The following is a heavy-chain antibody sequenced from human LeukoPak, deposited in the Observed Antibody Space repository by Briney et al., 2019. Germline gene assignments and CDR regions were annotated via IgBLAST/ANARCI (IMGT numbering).Heavy chain of an antibody. Sequence: GGSLRLSCAASGFTVSSNYMSWVRQAPGKGLEWVSVIYSGGSTYYADSVKGRFTISRDNSKNTLYLQMNSLRAEDTAVYYCARDFDSSGYYTPSLIFDYWGQGTLVTVSS. CDR3: ARDFDSSGYYTPSLIFDY. D-gene: IGHD3-22*01. V-gene: IGHV3-53*01. CDR1: GFTVSSNY. J-gene: IGHJ4*02. CDR2: IYSGGST.